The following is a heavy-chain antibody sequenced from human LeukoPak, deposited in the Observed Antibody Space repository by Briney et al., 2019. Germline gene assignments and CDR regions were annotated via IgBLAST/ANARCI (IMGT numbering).Heavy chain of an antibody. J-gene: IGHJ4*02. CDR3: ARDGIAAADYYFDY. D-gene: IGHD6-13*01. CDR2: INYHSQPT. CDR1: GFTFSTFH. Sequence: GGSLRLSCTASGFTFSTFHMHWVRQAPGKGLEWVSYINYHSQPTYYADSVKGRFTISRDNAKSSLYLQLNDLRAEDTAVYYCARDGIAAADYYFDYWGQGTLVTVSS. V-gene: IGHV3-48*01.